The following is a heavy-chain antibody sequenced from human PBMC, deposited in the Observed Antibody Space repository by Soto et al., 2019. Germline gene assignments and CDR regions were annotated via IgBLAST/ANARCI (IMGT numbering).Heavy chain of an antibody. D-gene: IGHD6-13*01. CDR2: INHSGST. CDR1: GGSFSGYY. J-gene: IGHJ5*02. CDR3: ARGQGIAAAGTRWFDP. Sequence: PSETLSLTCAVYGGSFSGYYWSWIRQPPGKGLEWIGEINHSGSTNYNPSLKSRVTISVDTSKNQFSLTLSSVTAADTAVYYCARGQGIAAAGTRWFDPWGQGTLVTVSS. V-gene: IGHV4-34*01.